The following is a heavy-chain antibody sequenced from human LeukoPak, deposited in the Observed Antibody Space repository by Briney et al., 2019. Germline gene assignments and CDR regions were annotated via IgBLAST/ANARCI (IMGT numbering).Heavy chain of an antibody. J-gene: IGHJ4*02. V-gene: IGHV1-69*13. Sequence: ASVKVSCKASGGTFSSYAISWVRQAPGQGLEWMGGIIPTFGTANYAQKFQGRVTITADESTSTAYMELSSLRSEDTAVYYCARGGDSGYDYGISYYFDYWGQGTLVTVSS. CDR3: ARGGDSGYDYGISYYFDY. D-gene: IGHD5-12*01. CDR1: GGTFSSYA. CDR2: IIPTFGTA.